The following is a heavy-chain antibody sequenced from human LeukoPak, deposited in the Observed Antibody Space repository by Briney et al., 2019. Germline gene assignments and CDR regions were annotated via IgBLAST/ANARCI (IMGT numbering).Heavy chain of an antibody. CDR1: GFTFSSYS. Sequence: PGGSLRLSXAASGFTFSSYSMNWVRQAPGKGLEWVSSISSSSSYIYYADSVKGRFTISRDNAKNSLYLQMNSLRAEDTAVYYCAGFVTSGNDFDYWGQGTLVTVSS. V-gene: IGHV3-21*01. D-gene: IGHD1-1*01. J-gene: IGHJ4*02. CDR2: ISSSSSYI. CDR3: AGFVTSGNDFDY.